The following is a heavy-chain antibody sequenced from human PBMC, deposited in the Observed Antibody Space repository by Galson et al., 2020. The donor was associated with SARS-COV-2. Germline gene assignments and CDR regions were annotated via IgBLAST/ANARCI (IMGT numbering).Heavy chain of an antibody. CDR2: IYYSGST. D-gene: IGHD3-3*01. CDR3: ARVLWPTYYDFAYWFYP. V-gene: IGHV4-31*03. J-gene: IGHJ5*02. Sequence: ETSETLSLTCTVSGGSISSGGYYWSWIRQHPGKGLEWIGYIYYSGSTYYNPSLKSRVTISVDTSKNQFSLKLSSVTAADTAVYYCARVLWPTYYDFAYWFYPWGQGTLVTVSS. CDR1: GGSISSGGYY.